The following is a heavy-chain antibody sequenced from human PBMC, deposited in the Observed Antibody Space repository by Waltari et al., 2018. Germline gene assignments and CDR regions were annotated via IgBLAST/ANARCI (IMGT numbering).Heavy chain of an antibody. CDR3: ARSGGSSWLDP. CDR1: GYTFTSYY. Sequence: QVQLVQSGAEVKKPGASVKVSCKASGYTFTSYYLHWVRQAPGQGLEWRGVIDPSGGSTDSAQNVQGRVTMTRDTSTSTVYMELSSLRSEDTAVFYCARSGGSSWLDPWGQGTLVTVSS. J-gene: IGHJ5*02. D-gene: IGHD2-15*01. V-gene: IGHV1-46*01. CDR2: IDPSGGST.